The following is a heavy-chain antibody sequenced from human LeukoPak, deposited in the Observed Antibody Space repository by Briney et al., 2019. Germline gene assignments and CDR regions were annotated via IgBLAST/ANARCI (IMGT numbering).Heavy chain of an antibody. J-gene: IGHJ3*02. Sequence: GGSLRLSCAASGFTFSSYWMSWVRQAPGKGLEWVANIKQDGSEKYYVDSVKGRFTISRDNAKNSLYLQMNSLRAEDTAVYYCAKDLNDSSGYYVCAFDIWGQGTMVTVSS. CDR1: GFTFSSYW. CDR2: IKQDGSEK. CDR3: AKDLNDSSGYYVCAFDI. D-gene: IGHD3-22*01. V-gene: IGHV3-7*03.